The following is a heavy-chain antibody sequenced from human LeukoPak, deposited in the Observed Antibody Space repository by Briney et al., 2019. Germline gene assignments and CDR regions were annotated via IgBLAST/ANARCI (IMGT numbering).Heavy chain of an antibody. CDR1: GGSITGYY. CDR3: AREEFLHEIDSSGYFVY. CDR2: VYSSGVG. Sequence: PSETLSLTCTVSGGSITGYYWNWIRQPAGQGLEWLGRVYSSGVGNYNPSLTSRVTMSVDTSKNQFSLNLTSLTAADTAVYYCAREEFLHEIDSSGYFVYWGQGTVVTVSS. D-gene: IGHD3-22*01. V-gene: IGHV4-4*07. J-gene: IGHJ4*02.